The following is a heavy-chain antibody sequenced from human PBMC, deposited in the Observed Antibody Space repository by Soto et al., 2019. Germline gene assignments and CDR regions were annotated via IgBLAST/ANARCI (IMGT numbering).Heavy chain of an antibody. CDR1: GFTFSSYG. J-gene: IGHJ6*02. CDR2: IWYDGSNK. V-gene: IGHV3-33*01. CDR3: ARDTQEPGYYYYYGMDV. Sequence: GGSLRLSCAASGFTFSSYGMHWVRQAPGKGLEWVAVIWYDGSNKYYADSVKGRFTISRDNSKNTLYLQMNSLRAEDTAVYYCARDTQEPGYYYYYGMDVWGQGTTVTVSS.